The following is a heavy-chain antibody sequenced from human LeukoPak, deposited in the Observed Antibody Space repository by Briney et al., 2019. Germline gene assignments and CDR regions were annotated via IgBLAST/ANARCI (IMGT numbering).Heavy chain of an antibody. D-gene: IGHD1-26*01. V-gene: IGHV3-23*01. CDR3: ARSRGVGAQTDFDY. Sequence: GGSLRLSCAASGFTFSSYAMSWVRQAPGKGLEWVSAISGSGGSTYYADSVKGRFTISRDNSKNTLYLQTNSLRAEDTAVYYCARSRGVGAQTDFDYWGQGTLVTVSS. CDR2: ISGSGGST. J-gene: IGHJ4*02. CDR1: GFTFSSYA.